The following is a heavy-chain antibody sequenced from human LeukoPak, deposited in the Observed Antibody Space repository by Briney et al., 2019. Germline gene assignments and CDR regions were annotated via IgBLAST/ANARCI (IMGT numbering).Heavy chain of an antibody. CDR1: GFTFSRYW. D-gene: IGHD1-26*01. Sequence: GGSLRLSCAAPGFTFSRYWMSWVRQAPGKGLECVANIKEDGSEKYYVDSVKGRFTISRDNAKNSLYLQMNSLRVEDTAIYYCSRGGNHDLDYWGQGTLVTVSS. J-gene: IGHJ4*02. CDR2: IKEDGSEK. V-gene: IGHV3-7*01. CDR3: SRGGNHDLDY.